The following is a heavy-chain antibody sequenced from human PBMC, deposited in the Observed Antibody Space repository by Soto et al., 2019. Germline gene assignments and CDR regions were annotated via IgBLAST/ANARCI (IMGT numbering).Heavy chain of an antibody. CDR2: TYYRYKWYN. D-gene: IGHD6-6*01. V-gene: IGHV6-1*01. CDR3: ARGYSSSSFDY. CDR1: GDSVSSNSAA. Sequence: QSQTLSLTCAISGDSVSSNSAAWNWSRQSPSRGLEWLGRTYYRYKWYNDYAVSGKSRITINPDTSKNQFFLQLNSVTPEVTSVSYCARGYSSSSFDYWGQGTLVTVSS. J-gene: IGHJ4*02.